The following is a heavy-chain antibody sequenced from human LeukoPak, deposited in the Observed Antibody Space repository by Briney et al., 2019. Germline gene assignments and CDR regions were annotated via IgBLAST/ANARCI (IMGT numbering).Heavy chain of an antibody. V-gene: IGHV4-34*01. CDR1: GGSFSGYY. D-gene: IGHD4/OR15-4a*01. CDR2: INHSGRT. J-gene: IGHJ4*02. Sequence: PSETLSLTCAVYGGSFSGYYWSWIRQPPGKGLEWIGEINHSGRTNYNPSLKSRVTISVDTSKNQFSLELSSVTAADTAVYYCARQNYGAAPLRYWGQGTLVTVSS. CDR3: ARQNYGAAPLRY.